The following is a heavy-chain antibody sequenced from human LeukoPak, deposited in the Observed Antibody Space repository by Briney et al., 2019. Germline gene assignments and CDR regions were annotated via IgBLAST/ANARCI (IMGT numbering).Heavy chain of an antibody. D-gene: IGHD3-10*01. V-gene: IGHV3-30*18. Sequence: GSLRLSCAASGFTFSSYGMHWVRQAPGKGLEWVAVISYDGSNKYYADSVKGRFTISRDNSKNTLYLQMNSLRAEDTAVYYCAKDPYGSGSYFDYWGQGTLVTVSS. CDR2: ISYDGSNK. CDR3: AKDPYGSGSYFDY. CDR1: GFTFSSYG. J-gene: IGHJ4*02.